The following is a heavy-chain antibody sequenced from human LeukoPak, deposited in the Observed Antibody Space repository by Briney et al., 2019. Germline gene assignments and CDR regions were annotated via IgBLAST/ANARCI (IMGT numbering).Heavy chain of an antibody. V-gene: IGHV3-7*01. J-gene: IGHJ1*01. D-gene: IGHD5-12*01. Sequence: GGSLRLSCAASGFTFSSYWMSWVRQAPGKGLERVANIKQDGSEKYYVDSVKGRFTISRDNAKNSLYLQMNSLRAEDTAVYYCARSRLGYDYWYFQHWGQGTLVTVSS. CDR3: ARSRLGYDYWYFQH. CDR1: GFTFSSYW. CDR2: IKQDGSEK.